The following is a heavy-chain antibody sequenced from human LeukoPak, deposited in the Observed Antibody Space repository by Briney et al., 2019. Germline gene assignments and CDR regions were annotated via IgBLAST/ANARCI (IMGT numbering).Heavy chain of an antibody. D-gene: IGHD2-15*01. Sequence: SETLSLTCTVSGGSISRYYWSWIRQPPGKGLEWIGYIYYSGSTNYNPSLKSRVTISVDTSKNQFSLKLSSVTAADTAVYYCAGRGYCSGGSCYSEGGYYYYYYMDVWGKGTTVTISS. CDR2: IYYSGST. V-gene: IGHV4-59*12. J-gene: IGHJ6*03. CDR1: GGSISRYY. CDR3: AGRGYCSGGSCYSEGGYYYYYYMDV.